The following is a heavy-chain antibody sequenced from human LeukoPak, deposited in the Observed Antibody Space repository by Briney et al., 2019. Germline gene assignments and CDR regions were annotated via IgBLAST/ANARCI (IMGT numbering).Heavy chain of an antibody. CDR1: GYTFTGYY. V-gene: IGHV1-2*02. D-gene: IGHD1-26*01. CDR2: INPNSGGT. CDR3: ARALVGANFDY. J-gene: IGHJ4*02. Sequence: ASVKVSCKASGYTFTGYYMHWVRQAPGQGLEWRGWINPNSGGTNYAQTFHGRGTMTRDTSISTAYMELSRLRSDDTAVYYCARALVGANFDYWGQGTLVTVSS.